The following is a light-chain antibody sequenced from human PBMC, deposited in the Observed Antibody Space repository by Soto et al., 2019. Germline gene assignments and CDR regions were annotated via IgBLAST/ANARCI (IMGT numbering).Light chain of an antibody. CDR2: GNT. CDR3: QSYDNTLMGCV. Sequence: QSVLTQPPSVSGAPGQRVIISCTGGSSNIGADYEVHWYQQLPGTAPKLLIYGNTNRPSGVPDRFFGSKSGSSASLAITGLQAEDEAEYDCQSYDNTLMGCVFGTGAKVIVL. CDR1: SSNIGADYE. J-gene: IGLJ1*01. V-gene: IGLV1-40*01.